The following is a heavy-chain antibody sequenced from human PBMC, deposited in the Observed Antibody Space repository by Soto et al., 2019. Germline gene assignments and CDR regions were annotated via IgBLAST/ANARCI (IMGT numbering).Heavy chain of an antibody. Sequence: GGSLRLSCAASGFTFSSYAMSWVRQAPGKGLEWVSAISGSGGSTYYADSVKGRFTISRDNSKNTLYLQMNSLRAEDTAVYYCAKTTYYYDSSGYCNPDYWGQGTLVTVSS. J-gene: IGHJ4*02. V-gene: IGHV3-23*01. CDR3: AKTTYYYDSSGYCNPDY. D-gene: IGHD3-22*01. CDR1: GFTFSSYA. CDR2: ISGSGGST.